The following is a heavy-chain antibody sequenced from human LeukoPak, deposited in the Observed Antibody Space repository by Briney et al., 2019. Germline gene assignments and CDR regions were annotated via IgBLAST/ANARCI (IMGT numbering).Heavy chain of an antibody. Sequence: GSLRLSCAASGFTFSSYWMHWVRQAPGKGQVWVSRINSDGSSTTYADSVKGRFTISRDNAKNTLYLQMNSLRAEDTAVYFCARDYGRSRDYGMDVWGQGTTVTVSS. CDR3: ARDYGRSRDYGMDV. V-gene: IGHV3-74*01. CDR2: INSDGSST. CDR1: GFTFSSYW. J-gene: IGHJ6*02. D-gene: IGHD3-10*01.